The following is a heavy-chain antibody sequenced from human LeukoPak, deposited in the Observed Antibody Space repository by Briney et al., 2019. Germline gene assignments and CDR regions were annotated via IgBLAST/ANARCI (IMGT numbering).Heavy chain of an antibody. Sequence: ESLKISCKGSGYKFNAYWIALVRQMPGKGLEWMGIIYPDDSDTRYSPSFQGQVTISADKSVSIAYLQWNSLKASDTAMYYRASPNITSYYDSRGYDAFDVWGQGTMVIVSS. CDR2: IYPDDSDT. CDR1: GYKFNAYW. D-gene: IGHD3-22*01. V-gene: IGHV5-51*01. J-gene: IGHJ3*01. CDR3: ASPNITSYYDSRGYDAFDV.